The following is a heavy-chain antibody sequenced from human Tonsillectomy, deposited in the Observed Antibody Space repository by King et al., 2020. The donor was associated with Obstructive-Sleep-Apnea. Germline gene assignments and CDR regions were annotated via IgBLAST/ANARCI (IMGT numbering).Heavy chain of an antibody. J-gene: IGHJ3*02. CDR3: ARTSGRHAFEI. Sequence: VQLVESGAEVKKPGASVKVSCKTSGYIFTSYGISWVRQAPGQGLEWMGWISGYNANTHYAQRLQGRVTMTIETSTTTVYMEVRSLISDDTAMYYCARTSGRHAFEIWGQGTMVTVPS. CDR2: ISGYNANT. V-gene: IGHV1-18*01. D-gene: IGHD1-26*01. CDR1: GYIFTSYG.